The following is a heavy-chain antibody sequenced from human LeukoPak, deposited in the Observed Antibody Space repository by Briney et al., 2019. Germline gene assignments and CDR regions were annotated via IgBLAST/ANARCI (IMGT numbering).Heavy chain of an antibody. CDR1: GYTFTNYG. V-gene: IGHV1-18*01. CDR2: ISAYNGNT. D-gene: IGHD3-10*01. J-gene: IGHJ4*02. CDR3: ARITYYYGSGSYDRGDY. Sequence: GASVKVSCKASGYTFTNYGISWVRQAPGQGLEWMGWISAYNGNTNYAQKLQGRVTMTTDTSTSTAYMELRSLRSDDTAVYYCARITYYYGSGSYDRGDYWGQGTLVTVSS.